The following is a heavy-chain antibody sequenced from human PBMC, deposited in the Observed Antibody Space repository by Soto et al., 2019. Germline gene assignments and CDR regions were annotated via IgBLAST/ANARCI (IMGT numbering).Heavy chain of an antibody. D-gene: IGHD1-1*01. J-gene: IGHJ4*02. CDR2: INHSGIT. V-gene: IGHV4-34*01. CDR1: GGSFSGYF. Sequence: SETLSLTCTVSGGSFSGYFWTWIRQPPGKGLEWLAEINHSGITNYNPSIESRVSMSVDTSKNQFSLRLYSVTAADTAVYYCVRGPYNYNSRYFDYWGQGTLVTVSS. CDR3: VRGPYNYNSRYFDY.